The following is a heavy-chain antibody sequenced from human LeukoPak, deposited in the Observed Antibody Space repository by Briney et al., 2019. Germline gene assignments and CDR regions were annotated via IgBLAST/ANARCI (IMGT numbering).Heavy chain of an antibody. CDR1: GYTFTTYY. V-gene: IGHV1-46*01. D-gene: IGHD6-13*01. J-gene: IGHJ4*02. CDR2: INPSGGTT. Sequence: ASVKVSCKASGYTFTTYYIHWVRQAPGQGLEWVGIINPSGGTTTYAQKLQGRVTMTRDTSTSTVYMELRSLRSDDTAVYYCARDRGTISSWYRQVWSWSFDYWGQGTLVTVSS. CDR3: ARDRGTISSWYRQVWSWSFDY.